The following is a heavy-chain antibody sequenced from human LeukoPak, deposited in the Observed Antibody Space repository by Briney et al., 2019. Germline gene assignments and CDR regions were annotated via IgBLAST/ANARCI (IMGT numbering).Heavy chain of an antibody. D-gene: IGHD3-22*01. CDR1: GYSFTSYW. Sequence: GESLKISCKGSGYSFTSYWIGWVRQMPGKGLEWMGIIYPGDSDTRYSPSFQGQVTISADKSISTAYLQWSSLKASDTAMYYCARPQTQGYYDSSGFDYWGQGTLVTVSS. CDR3: ARPQTQGYYDSSGFDY. V-gene: IGHV5-51*01. CDR2: IYPGDSDT. J-gene: IGHJ4*02.